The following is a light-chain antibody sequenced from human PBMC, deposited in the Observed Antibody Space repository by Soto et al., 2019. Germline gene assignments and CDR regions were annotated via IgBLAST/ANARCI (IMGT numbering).Light chain of an antibody. CDR1: SRDSGGYNY. V-gene: IGLV2-14*01. Sequence: LTQPASVSGSSGQAVTISRTGTSRDSGGYNYVSLYQQHPGKAPKLMIYDVSNRLSGVSNRFSGSKSGNTASLTISGLQAEDEADYYCSSYTSSSTLYVFGTGTKVTVL. J-gene: IGLJ1*01. CDR3: SSYTSSSTLYV. CDR2: DVS.